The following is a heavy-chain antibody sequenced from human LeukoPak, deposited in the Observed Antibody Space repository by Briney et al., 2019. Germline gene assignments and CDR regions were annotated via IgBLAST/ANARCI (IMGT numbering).Heavy chain of an antibody. CDR1: GGSISSGDYY. V-gene: IGHV4-30-4*08. Sequence: SQTLSLTCTVSGGSISSGDYYWGWIRQPPGKGLEWIGYIYYSGSTYYNPSLKSRVTISVDTSKNQFSLKLSSVTAADTAVYYCARDFIATTGAFDIWGQGTMVTVSS. CDR2: IYYSGST. CDR3: ARDFIATTGAFDI. J-gene: IGHJ3*02. D-gene: IGHD6-13*01.